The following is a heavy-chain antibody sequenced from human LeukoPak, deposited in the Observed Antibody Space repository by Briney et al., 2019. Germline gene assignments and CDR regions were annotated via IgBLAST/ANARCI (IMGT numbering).Heavy chain of an antibody. Sequence: SETLTFTCAVYGGSFSGYYWSWIRQPPGKGLEWIGEINHSGSTNYNPSLKSRVTISVDTSKNQFSLKLSSVTAADTAVYYCARRRIFYYGSGSSNWFDPWGQGTLVTVSS. CDR2: INHSGST. V-gene: IGHV4-34*01. D-gene: IGHD3-10*01. CDR1: GGSFSGYY. CDR3: ARRRIFYYGSGSSNWFDP. J-gene: IGHJ5*02.